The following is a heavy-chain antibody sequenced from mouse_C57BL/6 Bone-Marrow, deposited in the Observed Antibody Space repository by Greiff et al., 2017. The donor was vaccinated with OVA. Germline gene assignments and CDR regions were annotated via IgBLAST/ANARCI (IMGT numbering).Heavy chain of an antibody. Sequence: QVQLQQPGAELVLPGASVKLSCKASGYTFTSYWMHWVKQRPGQGLEWIGEIDPSDSYTNYNQKFKGKSTLTVDKSSNTAYMQLSSLTSEDSAVDYCARLYSIKGYYAMDYWGQGTSVTVSS. CDR1: GYTFTSYW. CDR3: ARLYSIKGYYAMDY. V-gene: IGHV1-69*01. CDR2: IDPSDSYT. J-gene: IGHJ4*01. D-gene: IGHD2-5*01.